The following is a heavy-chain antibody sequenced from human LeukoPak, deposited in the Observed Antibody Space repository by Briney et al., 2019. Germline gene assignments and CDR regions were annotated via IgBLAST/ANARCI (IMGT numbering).Heavy chain of an antibody. CDR3: AKTAWELGYCSSTGCYHFDY. CDR1: GFTFSTYG. Sequence: GRSLRLSCAASGFTFSTYGMHWVRQAPGKGLEGVAVISYDGSNKYYADSVKGRFTISRDNSKNTLYLQMNSLRAEDTAVYYCAKTAWELGYCSSTGCYHFDYWGQGTLVIVSS. V-gene: IGHV3-30*18. D-gene: IGHD2-2*01. J-gene: IGHJ4*02. CDR2: ISYDGSNK.